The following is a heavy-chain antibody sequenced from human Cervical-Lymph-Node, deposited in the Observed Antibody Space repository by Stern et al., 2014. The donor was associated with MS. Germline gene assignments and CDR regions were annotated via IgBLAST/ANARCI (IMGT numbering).Heavy chain of an antibody. Sequence: QITLKESGPTLVKPTQTVTLTCTLSGFSVTTAGVGVGWIRQPPGKALEWLALIYWDDSKLYGPSLKNRLTITKDTSKNQVVITMTNVDPVDTATYYCAHSRVKYCRGGTCYSSLFDYWGQGTLVTVSS. CDR1: GFSVTTAGVG. J-gene: IGHJ4*02. D-gene: IGHD2-15*01. CDR2: IYWDDSK. V-gene: IGHV2-5*05. CDR3: AHSRVKYCRGGTCYSSLFDY.